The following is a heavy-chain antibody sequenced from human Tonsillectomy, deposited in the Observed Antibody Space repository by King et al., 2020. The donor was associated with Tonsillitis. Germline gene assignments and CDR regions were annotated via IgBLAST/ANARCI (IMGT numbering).Heavy chain of an antibody. V-gene: IGHV1-2*02. CDR1: GYTFTGYY. J-gene: IGHJ4*02. D-gene: IGHD2-15*01. CDR2: INPNSGGT. CDR3: ASLSGRYCSGGICDQDY. Sequence: QLVQSGAEVKKPGASVKVSCKTSGYTFTGYYMNWVRQAPGQGLEWMGWINPNSGGTDYAQKFQGRVTMTRETSISTAYMQLSSLRSDDTAVYYCASLSGRYCSGGICDQDYWGQGTLVTVSS.